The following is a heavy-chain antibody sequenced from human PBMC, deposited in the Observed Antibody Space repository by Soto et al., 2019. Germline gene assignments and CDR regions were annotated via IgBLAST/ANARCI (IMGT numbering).Heavy chain of an antibody. J-gene: IGHJ4*02. CDR1: GFTFSDYY. V-gene: IGHV3-11*01. CDR2: ISSSGDSI. Sequence: QVQLVESEGDLVKPGGSLRLSCAASGFTFSDYYMSWLRQAPGKGLEWLSYISSSGDSIYYADSVKGRFTISRDNAKNLLFVQMNSLRAEDTAVYNCARDVVPHFDHWGQGTLVTVSS. CDR3: ARDVVPHFDH. D-gene: IGHD2-21*01.